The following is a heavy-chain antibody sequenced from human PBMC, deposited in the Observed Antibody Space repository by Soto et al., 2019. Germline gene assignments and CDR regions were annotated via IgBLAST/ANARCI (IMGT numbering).Heavy chain of an antibody. J-gene: IGHJ6*03. CDR2: INHLGST. V-gene: IGHV4-34*01. CDR3: ARGGISHWAYFYYMDV. CDR1: GGSLSDYF. D-gene: IGHD2-21*01. Sequence: QVQLQQWGAGLLKPSETLSLTCVVSGGSLSDYFWSWIRQPPGMALEWIGEINHLGSTNYNPSLTSRATMSVDTSKHQCSLTLTSVTAADTATSYRARGGISHWAYFYYMDVWDRGTTVTVSS.